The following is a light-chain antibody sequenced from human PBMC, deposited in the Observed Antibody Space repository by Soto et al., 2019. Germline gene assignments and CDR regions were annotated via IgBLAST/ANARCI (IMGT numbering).Light chain of an antibody. CDR3: QQYDILPWT. Sequence: EIVLTQSPGTLSLSPGERATLSCRASQSVSSNYLAWYQQMPGQAPRLLIYGASSKAIGIPDRFSGSGSGTDFTLTISRLEPEDFAVYSCQQYDILPWTFGQGTKVEV. CDR1: QSVSSNY. J-gene: IGKJ1*01. CDR2: GAS. V-gene: IGKV3-20*01.